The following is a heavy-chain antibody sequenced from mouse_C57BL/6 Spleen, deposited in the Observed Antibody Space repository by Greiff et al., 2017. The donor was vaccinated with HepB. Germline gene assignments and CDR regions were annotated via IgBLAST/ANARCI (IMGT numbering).Heavy chain of an antibody. V-gene: IGHV5-4*01. CDR2: ISDGGSYT. CDR1: GFTFSSYA. CDR3: ARDRYCFDY. J-gene: IGHJ2*01. Sequence: EVKLVESGGGLVKPGGSLKLSCAASGFTFSSYAMSWVRQTPEKRLEWVATISDGGSYTYYPDNVKGRFTISRDNAKNNLYLQMSHLKSEDTAMYYCARDRYCFDYWGQGTTLTVSS.